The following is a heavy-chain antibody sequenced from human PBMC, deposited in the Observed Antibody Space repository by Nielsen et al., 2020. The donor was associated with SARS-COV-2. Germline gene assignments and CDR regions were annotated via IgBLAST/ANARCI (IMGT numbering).Heavy chain of an antibody. CDR3: ARVAEITMVRGAYFDY. D-gene: IGHD3-10*01. CDR1: GFTFSSYG. V-gene: IGHV3-7*03. CDR2: IKHDGSEK. J-gene: IGHJ4*02. Sequence: GESLKISCVGSGFTFSSYGMTWFRQAPGKGLEWVANIKHDGSEKYYVDSVKGRFTISRDNAKNSLYLQMNSLRAEDTAVYYCARVAEITMVRGAYFDYWGQGTLVTVSS.